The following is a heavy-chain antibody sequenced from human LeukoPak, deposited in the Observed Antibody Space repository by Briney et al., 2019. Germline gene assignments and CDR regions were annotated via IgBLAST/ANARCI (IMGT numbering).Heavy chain of an antibody. V-gene: IGHV4-30-4*01. Sequence: SETLSLTCTVSGGSISSGDYYWSWIRQPPGKGLEWIGYIYYSGSTYYNPSLKSRVTISVDTSKNQFSLKLSSVTAADTAVYYCARDLSRLYAPGGYFDLWGRGTLVTVFS. CDR2: IYYSGST. CDR3: ARDLSRLYAPGGYFDL. CDR1: GGSISSGDYY. J-gene: IGHJ2*01. D-gene: IGHD2-8*02.